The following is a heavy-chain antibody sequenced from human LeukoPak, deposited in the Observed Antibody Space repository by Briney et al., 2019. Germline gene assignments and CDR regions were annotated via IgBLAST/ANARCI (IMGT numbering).Heavy chain of an antibody. CDR2: IYYSGST. D-gene: IGHD1-26*01. Sequence: KPSETLSLTCTVSGGSISSYYWSWIRQPPGKGLEWIGYIYYSGSTNYNPSLKSRVTISVDSSKNQFSLKLSSVTAADTAVYYCARDPSGSYFNWFDPWGKGTLVTVSS. CDR1: GGSISSYY. J-gene: IGHJ5*02. CDR3: ARDPSGSYFNWFDP. V-gene: IGHV4-59*01.